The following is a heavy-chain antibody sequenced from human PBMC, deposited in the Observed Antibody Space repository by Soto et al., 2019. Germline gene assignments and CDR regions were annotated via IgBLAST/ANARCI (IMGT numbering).Heavy chain of an antibody. CDR1: GGSISSGGYY. Sequence: SETLSLTCTVSGGSISSGGYYWSWIRQHPGKGLEWIGYIYYSGSTYYNPSLKSRVTISVDTSKNQFSLKLSSVTAADTAVYYCASRIAATRRAFDYWGQGTLVTVSS. CDR2: IYYSGST. V-gene: IGHV4-31*03. J-gene: IGHJ4*02. D-gene: IGHD6-13*01. CDR3: ASRIAATRRAFDY.